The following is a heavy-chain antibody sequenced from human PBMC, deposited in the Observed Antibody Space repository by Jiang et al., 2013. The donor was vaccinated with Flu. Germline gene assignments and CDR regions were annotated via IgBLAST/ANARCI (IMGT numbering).Heavy chain of an antibody. Sequence: GLVKASQTVSLTCTVSSGSISSGDYYWSWIRQPPGKGLEWIGYIYYTGTTDSNPSLESRVDLSIDTAKNQFSLNLRAVTAADTAEYYCVAATSVTMWAFEIWGQGTMVSVSS. CDR1: SGSISSGDYY. V-gene: IGHV4-30-4*01. J-gene: IGHJ3*02. D-gene: IGHD3-10*02. CDR2: IYYTGTT. CDR3: VAATSVTMWAFEI.